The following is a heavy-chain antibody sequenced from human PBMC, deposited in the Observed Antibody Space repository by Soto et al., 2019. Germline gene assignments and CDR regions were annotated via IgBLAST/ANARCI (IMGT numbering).Heavy chain of an antibody. J-gene: IGHJ4*02. CDR2: IYTGGTT. Sequence: EVQLVESGGGLVQPGGSLRLSCAASGFTVSSNYMSWVRQAPGKGLEWVSVIYTGGTTYYADSVKGRFTISRDNSKNKLYLQMNSLRAEDTAVYYCARGAPSGSCPDYWGQGTLVTVSS. D-gene: IGHD6-25*01. CDR1: GFTVSSNY. V-gene: IGHV3-66*01. CDR3: ARGAPSGSCPDY.